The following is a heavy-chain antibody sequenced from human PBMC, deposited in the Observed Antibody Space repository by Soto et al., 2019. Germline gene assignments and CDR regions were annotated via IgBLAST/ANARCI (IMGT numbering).Heavy chain of an antibody. J-gene: IGHJ5*02. D-gene: IGHD2-15*01. CDR1: GYTFTSYG. CDR2: ISAYNGNT. Sequence: QVQLVQSGAEVKKPGASVKVSCKASGYTFTSYGISWVRQAPGQGLEWMGWISAYNGNTNYAQKLQGRVTMTTDTSTSTAYMELRSLRSDDTAVSYCARGTLLGYCSGGSCNNWFDPWGQGTLVTVSS. V-gene: IGHV1-18*04. CDR3: ARGTLLGYCSGGSCNNWFDP.